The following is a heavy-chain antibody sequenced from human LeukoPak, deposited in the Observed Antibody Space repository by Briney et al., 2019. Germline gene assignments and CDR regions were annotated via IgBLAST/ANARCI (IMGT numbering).Heavy chain of an antibody. J-gene: IGHJ4*02. Sequence: ASVKVSCKASGGTFSSYAISWVRQAPGQGLEWMGGIIPIFGTANYAQKFQGRVTITADKSTSTAYMELSSLRTEDTALYYCAKGQYCSTTTCFMAFDYWGQGTLVTVSS. CDR1: GGTFSSYA. CDR3: AKGQYCSTTTCFMAFDY. CDR2: IIPIFGTA. V-gene: IGHV1-69*06. D-gene: IGHD2-2*01.